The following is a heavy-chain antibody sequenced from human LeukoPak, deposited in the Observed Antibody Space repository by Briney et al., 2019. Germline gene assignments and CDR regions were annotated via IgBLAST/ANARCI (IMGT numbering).Heavy chain of an antibody. Sequence: SETLSLTCAVYGGSFSGYYWSWIRQPPGKGLEWIGEINHSGSTNYNPSLKSRVTISVDTSKNRFSLRLSSVTAADTAVYYCVAMVDYYYYVMDVWGQGTTVTVSS. D-gene: IGHD2-15*01. V-gene: IGHV4-34*01. CDR1: GGSFSGYY. CDR2: INHSGST. CDR3: VAMVDYYYYVMDV. J-gene: IGHJ6*02.